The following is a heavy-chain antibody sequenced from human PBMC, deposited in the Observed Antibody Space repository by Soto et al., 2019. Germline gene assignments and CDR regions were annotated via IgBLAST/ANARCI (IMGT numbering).Heavy chain of an antibody. Sequence: GGSLRLSCAASGFTFRSYGMHWVRQAPGKGLEWVANIKEDGSEANYVGSVKGRFAVSRDKDTNSLYLQLNSLTPEDTAVYYCARSRRQWFGGTLSYYFDFWGQGTLVTVSS. CDR2: IKEDGSEA. D-gene: IGHD3-10*01. V-gene: IGHV3-7*01. J-gene: IGHJ4*02. CDR3: ARSRRQWFGGTLSYYFDF. CDR1: GFTFRSYG.